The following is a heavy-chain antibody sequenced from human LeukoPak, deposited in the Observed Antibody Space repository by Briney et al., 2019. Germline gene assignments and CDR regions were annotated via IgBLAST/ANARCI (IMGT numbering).Heavy chain of an antibody. V-gene: IGHV7-4-1*02. CDR1: GYTSASYA. D-gene: IGHD6-19*01. CDR2: ISTNTGNP. CDR3: ARNYKQWLGWYYFDF. J-gene: IGHJ4*02. Sequence: TSVKVSCKASGYTSASYAINWVRRAPGQGLEWMGWISTNTGNPTYAQGFTGRFVFSLDTSVSTAYLQISSLEAEDTAVYYCARNYKQWLGWYYFDFWGQGTLVTVSS.